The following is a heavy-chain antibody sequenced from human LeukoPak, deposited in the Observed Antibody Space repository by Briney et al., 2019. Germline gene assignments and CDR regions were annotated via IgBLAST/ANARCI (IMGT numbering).Heavy chain of an antibody. D-gene: IGHD5-12*01. V-gene: IGHV3-30-3*01. J-gene: IGHJ4*02. CDR2: ISYDGSNE. CDR1: GFTFSSYA. Sequence: GGSLRLSCAASGFTFSSYAMHWVRQAPGKGLEWVAVISYDGSNEYYADSVKGRFTISRDNSKNTLYLQMNSLRAEDTAVYYCASGYSGYIYGDYWGQGTLVTVSS. CDR3: ASGYSGYIYGDY.